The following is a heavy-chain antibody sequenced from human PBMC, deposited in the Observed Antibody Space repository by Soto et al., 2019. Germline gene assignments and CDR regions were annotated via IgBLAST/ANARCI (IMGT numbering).Heavy chain of an antibody. V-gene: IGHV4-31*03. CDR3: ARGPILYGSGSYYNADYYYGMDV. J-gene: IGHJ6*02. CDR2: IYYSGST. Sequence: QVQLQESGPGLVKPSQTLSLTCTVSGGSISSGGYYWSWIRQHPGKGLEWIGYIYYSGSTYYNPSLKSRVTISVDTSKNQFSLKLSSVTAADTAVYYCARGPILYGSGSYYNADYYYGMDVWGQGTTVTVSS. CDR1: GGSISSGGYY. D-gene: IGHD3-10*01.